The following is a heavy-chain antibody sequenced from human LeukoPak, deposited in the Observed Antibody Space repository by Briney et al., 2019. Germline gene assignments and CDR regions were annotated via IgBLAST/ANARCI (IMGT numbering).Heavy chain of an antibody. D-gene: IGHD6-13*01. Sequence: SETLSLTCAVYGGSFSGYYWSWIRQPPGKGLEWSGEINHSGSTNYNPSLKSRVTISVDTSKNQFSLKLSSVTAADTAVYYCARSSGAAAVGGWVFDYWGQGTLVTVSS. V-gene: IGHV4-34*01. CDR1: GGSFSGYY. CDR2: INHSGST. CDR3: ARSSGAAAVGGWVFDY. J-gene: IGHJ4*02.